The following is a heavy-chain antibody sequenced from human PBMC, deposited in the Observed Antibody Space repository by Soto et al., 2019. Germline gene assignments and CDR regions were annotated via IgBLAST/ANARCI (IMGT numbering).Heavy chain of an antibody. V-gene: IGHV3-23*04. D-gene: IGHD1-26*01. CDR1: GFTFSDYA. CDR2: ISDSGGNT. J-gene: IGHJ4*02. Sequence: EAQLVESGGGLVQPGGSLRLSCAASGFTFSDYAMSWVRQAPGKGLEWVSGISDSGGNTNYADSVKGRFTISRDNSKNTLYLQVNNLRVDDTAVYYCAKDFGAKGLGATMHYWGQGTLVTVSS. CDR3: AKDFGAKGLGATMHY.